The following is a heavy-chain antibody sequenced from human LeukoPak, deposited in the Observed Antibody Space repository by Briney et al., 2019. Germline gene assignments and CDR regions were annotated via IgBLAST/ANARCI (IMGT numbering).Heavy chain of an antibody. D-gene: IGHD2-21*02. CDR2: ISGSGGST. V-gene: IGHV3-23*01. CDR1: GFTFSSYA. J-gene: IGHJ4*02. Sequence: GGSLRLSCTASGFTFSSYAMSWVRQAPGKGLEWVSAISGSGGSTYYADSVKGRFTISRDNSKNTLYLQMNSLRAEDTAVYYCAKEAVAYCGGDCSIDYWGQGTLVTVSS. CDR3: AKEAVAYCGGDCSIDY.